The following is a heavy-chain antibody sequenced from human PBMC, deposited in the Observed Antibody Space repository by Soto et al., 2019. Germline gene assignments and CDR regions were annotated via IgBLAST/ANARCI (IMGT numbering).Heavy chain of an antibody. CDR1: GGSISSYY. J-gene: IGHJ4*02. Sequence: SETLSLTCTVSGGSISSYYWSWIRQPPGKGLEWIGYIYYSGSTNYNPSLKSRVTISVDKSKNQFSLKLSSLTAADTAVYYCARISAYHFDYWGQGTLVTVSS. D-gene: IGHD3-16*01. CDR2: IYYSGST. CDR3: ARISAYHFDY. V-gene: IGHV4-59*12.